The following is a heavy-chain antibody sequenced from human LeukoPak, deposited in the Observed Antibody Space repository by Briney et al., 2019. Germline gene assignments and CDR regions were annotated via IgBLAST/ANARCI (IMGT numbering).Heavy chain of an antibody. D-gene: IGHD3-22*01. V-gene: IGHV4-59*08. CDR3: ARAGHYYDSSGCFDY. Sequence: SETLSLTCTVSGGSISSYYWSWIRQPPGKGLEWIGYIYYSGSTNYNPSLKSRVTISVDTSKNQFSLKLSSVTAADTAVYYCARAGHYYDSSGCFDYWGQGTLVTVSS. CDR1: GGSISSYY. CDR2: IYYSGST. J-gene: IGHJ4*02.